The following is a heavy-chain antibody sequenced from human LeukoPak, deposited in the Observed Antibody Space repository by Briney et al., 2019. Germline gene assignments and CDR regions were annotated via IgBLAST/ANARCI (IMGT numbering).Heavy chain of an antibody. J-gene: IGHJ4*02. V-gene: IGHV3-23*01. CDR1: GFTFSSYA. CDR3: AKRGTPY. D-gene: IGHD3-16*01. CDR2: ISNTGGST. Sequence: PGGSLRLSCEASGFTFSSYAMTWVRQTPGKGLEWVSSISNTGGSTYYADSVKGRFTISRDNSKSTLFLQMNNLRAEDTAVYYCAKRGTPYWGQGTLVTVSS.